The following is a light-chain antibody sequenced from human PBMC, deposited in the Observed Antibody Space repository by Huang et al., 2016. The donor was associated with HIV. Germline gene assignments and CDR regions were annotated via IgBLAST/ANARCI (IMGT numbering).Light chain of an antibody. V-gene: IGKV2-29*02. CDR1: QSLLLGDGKTY. J-gene: IGKJ2*02. CDR2: EIF. CDR3: MQSTHLRT. Sequence: IVMTQTPLSLSVTPGQPATISCKSNQSLLLGDGKTYLYWYLQRAGQSPQPLIYEIFSRFSGVPDRFSGSGSGTDFTLKISRVEAGDVGIYYCMQSTHLRTFGQGTQLEIK.